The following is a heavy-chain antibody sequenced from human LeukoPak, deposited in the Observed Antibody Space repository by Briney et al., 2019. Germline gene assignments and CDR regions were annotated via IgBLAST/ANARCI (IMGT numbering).Heavy chain of an antibody. Sequence: GGSLRLSCAASGFTFSSYAMHWVRQAPGKGLEWVAVISYDGSNKYYADSVKGRFTISRGNSKNTLYLQMNSLRAEDTAVYYCARESITIRGGFDPWGQGTLVTVSS. CDR1: GFTFSSYA. CDR2: ISYDGSNK. J-gene: IGHJ5*02. CDR3: ARESITIRGGFDP. V-gene: IGHV3-30-3*01. D-gene: IGHD3-3*01.